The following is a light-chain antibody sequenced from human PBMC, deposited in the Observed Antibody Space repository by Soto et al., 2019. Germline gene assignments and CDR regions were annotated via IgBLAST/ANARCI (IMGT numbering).Light chain of an antibody. J-gene: IGKJ3*01. V-gene: IGKV1-5*03. CDR2: KAS. CDR3: QHYNIYAVA. Sequence: DIQMTQSPSTLSGSVGDRVTITCRASQTISSWLAWYQQKPGKAPKLLIYKASTLKSGVPSRFSDSGSGTESAGGISILQPDDFATYYCQHYNIYAVAFGPGKRWIS. CDR1: QTISSW.